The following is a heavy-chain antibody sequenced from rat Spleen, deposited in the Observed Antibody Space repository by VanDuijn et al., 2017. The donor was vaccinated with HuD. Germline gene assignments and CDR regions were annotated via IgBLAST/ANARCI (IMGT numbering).Heavy chain of an antibody. CDR1: GFTFSNYY. Sequence: EVQLVESGGGLVQPGRSMKLSCAALGFTFSNYYMAWVRQAPTKGLEWVASISTGGGNTYYRDSVTGRFTVSRDNAKSTLYLQMDSLRSEDTATYYCARHGAYDYPYWYFDFWGPGTMVTVSS. J-gene: IGHJ1*01. CDR2: ISTGGGNT. CDR3: ARHGAYDYPYWYFDF. D-gene: IGHD1-7*01. V-gene: IGHV5-25*01.